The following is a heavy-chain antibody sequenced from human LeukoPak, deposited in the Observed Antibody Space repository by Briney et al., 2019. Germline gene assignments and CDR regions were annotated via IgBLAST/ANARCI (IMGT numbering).Heavy chain of an antibody. Sequence: GSSLILSCAASGLTFSHYALHWVRQAPGKGLEWVAVIWSDGSNQFYADSVKGRFTISRDDSQKKVFLQMSSLRADDTAIYYCARDAQRGFDYSNSLRYWGQGTLVTVSS. CDR3: ARDAQRGFDYSNSLRY. V-gene: IGHV3-33*01. D-gene: IGHD4-11*01. CDR2: IWSDGSNQ. J-gene: IGHJ4*02. CDR1: GLTFSHYA.